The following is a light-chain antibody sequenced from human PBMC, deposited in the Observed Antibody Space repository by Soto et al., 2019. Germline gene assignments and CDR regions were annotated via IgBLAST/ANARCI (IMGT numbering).Light chain of an antibody. CDR1: QSVSSSY. CDR3: QQYHIWPPWT. CDR2: GAS. Sequence: EIVLTQSPGTLSLSPGDRATLSCRASQSVSSSYLAWYQQKPGQAPRLLMYGASTRADGIPARFTGSGSGTEFTLTISSLQSEDFAVYYCQQYHIWPPWTSGQGTKVELK. V-gene: IGKV3-15*01. J-gene: IGKJ1*01.